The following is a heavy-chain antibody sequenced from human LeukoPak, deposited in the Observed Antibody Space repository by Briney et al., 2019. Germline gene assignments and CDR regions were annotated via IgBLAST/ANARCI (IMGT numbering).Heavy chain of an antibody. CDR2: IFTSGST. CDR3: ARVYDFWSGFNWFDP. D-gene: IGHD3-3*01. V-gene: IGHV4-4*07. CDR1: GGSISSYY. J-gene: IGHJ5*02. Sequence: PSETLSLTRTVSGGSISSYYWSWIRQPAGKGLEWIGRIFTSGSTYYNPSLKSRVTMSVDTSKNQLSLKLSSVTAADTAVYYCARVYDFWSGFNWFDPWGQGTLVTVSS.